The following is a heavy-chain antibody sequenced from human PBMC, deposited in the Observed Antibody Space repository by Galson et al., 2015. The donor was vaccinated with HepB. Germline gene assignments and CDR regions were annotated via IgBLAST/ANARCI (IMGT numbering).Heavy chain of an antibody. J-gene: IGHJ2*01. Sequence: SLRLSCAASGFTFSSYAMPWVRQAPGQGLEWVAAMSHDRRNKFYADSVKGRFQISRDNSMNTLYLQMNSLRAEDTALYYCATDAFRLSIIRWYFDLWGRGTLVAVSS. CDR2: MSHDRRNK. CDR3: ATDAFRLSIIRWYFDL. CDR1: GFTFSSYA. V-gene: IGHV3-30*03. D-gene: IGHD3-16*02.